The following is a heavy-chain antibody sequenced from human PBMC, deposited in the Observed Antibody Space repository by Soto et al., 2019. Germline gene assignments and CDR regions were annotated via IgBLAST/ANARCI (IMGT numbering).Heavy chain of an antibody. Sequence: QVQLVQSGAEVKKPGSSVTVSCKASGGTFGNSAISWVRQAPGQGLEWMGGIIPIFPTPAYAQKFQGRVTITAYESTGTAYMEWTSLRSEDTAVYYCARDKARQQLGGNYDYGIDVWGQGTTVTVSS. D-gene: IGHD6-6*01. CDR3: ARDKARQQLGGNYDYGIDV. CDR2: IIPIFPTP. CDR1: GGTFGNSA. J-gene: IGHJ6*02. V-gene: IGHV1-69*12.